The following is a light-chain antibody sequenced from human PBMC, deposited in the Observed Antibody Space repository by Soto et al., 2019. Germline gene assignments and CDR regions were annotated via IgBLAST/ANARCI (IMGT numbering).Light chain of an antibody. CDR2: VAS. J-gene: IGKJ4*01. V-gene: IGKV3-15*01. CDR3: QQYNNWPPLT. Sequence: VMAISHAAMSXXPGEXATVXXRXSQSVSSNIAWFQQKPGQVPRLLIYVASTRVAGVPARFSGNGSGTEFTFTISSLQAEDFAVYYCQQYNNWPPLTFGVGTKVDIK. CDR1: QSVSSN.